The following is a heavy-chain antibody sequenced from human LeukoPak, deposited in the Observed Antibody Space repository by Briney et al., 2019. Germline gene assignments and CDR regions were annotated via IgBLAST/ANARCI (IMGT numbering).Heavy chain of an antibody. V-gene: IGHV3-21*01. CDR3: ARMYYDSSGYFNY. CDR2: ISSSSSYI. Sequence: GGSLRLSCAASGFTFSSYSMNWVRQAPGKGLEWVSSISSSSSYIYYADSVNGRLTISRDNAKSSLYLQMNSLRAEDTAVYYCARMYYDSSGYFNYWGQGTLVTVSS. J-gene: IGHJ4*02. D-gene: IGHD3-22*01. CDR1: GFTFSSYS.